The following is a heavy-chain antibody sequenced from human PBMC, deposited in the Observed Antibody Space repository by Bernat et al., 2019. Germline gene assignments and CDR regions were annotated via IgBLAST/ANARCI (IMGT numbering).Heavy chain of an antibody. V-gene: IGHV3-53*01. CDR2: IYSDGST. Sequence: EVQLVESGGGLVQPGGSLRLSCVASGFTVSSNYMSWVRQAPGKGLEWVSLIYSDGSTYYADSVKGRFTISTDNSKNMLYLQMSSLGAEDTAFYYCARAGALTSFYFEYWGQGTLVTVSS. J-gene: IGHJ4*02. CDR3: ARAGALTSFYFEY. CDR1: GFTVSSNY. D-gene: IGHD7-27*01.